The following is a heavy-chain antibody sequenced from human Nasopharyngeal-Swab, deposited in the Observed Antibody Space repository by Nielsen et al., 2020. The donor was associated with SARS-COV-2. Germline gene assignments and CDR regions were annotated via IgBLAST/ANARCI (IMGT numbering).Heavy chain of an antibody. Sequence: SETLSLTCKVSGGSISSYFWSWIRQSPGKRLEWLGHIYYGTTPNYNPSLESRVTISVDTSKNQFSLKLSSVTAADTAVYYCARGNHQGTLGIGYYGMDVWGQGTTVTVSS. V-gene: IGHV4-59*12. CDR1: GGSISSYF. J-gene: IGHJ6*02. CDR3: ARGNHQGTLGIGYYGMDV. CDR2: IYYGTTP. D-gene: IGHD7-27*01.